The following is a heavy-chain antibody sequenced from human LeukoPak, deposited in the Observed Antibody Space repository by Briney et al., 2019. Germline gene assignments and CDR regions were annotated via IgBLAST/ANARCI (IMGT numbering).Heavy chain of an antibody. J-gene: IGHJ4*02. CDR3: ASGKMHYYDSSGPRARALDY. Sequence: GGSLRLSCAASGFTFSNYAMSWVRQAPGKGLEWVSGLSGSGGSTYYADSVKGRFTISRDNAKNSLYLQMNSLRAEDTAVYYCASGKMHYYDSSGPRARALDYWGQGTLVTVSS. V-gene: IGHV3-23*01. D-gene: IGHD3-22*01. CDR2: LSGSGGST. CDR1: GFTFSNYA.